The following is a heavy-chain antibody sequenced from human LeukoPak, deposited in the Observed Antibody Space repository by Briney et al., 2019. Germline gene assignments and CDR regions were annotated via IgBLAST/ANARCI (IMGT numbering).Heavy chain of an antibody. J-gene: IGHJ4*02. D-gene: IGHD3-22*01. CDR2: IKQDGSEK. CDR3: ARDGDATSGSFDY. V-gene: IGHV3-7*01. CDR1: GFTFSSNW. Sequence: GGSLRLSCAVSGFTFSSNWMSWVRQAPGTGLEWVANIKQDGSEKNYVDSVKGRFTISRDNARNSLYLQMKSLRGEDTAVYYCARDGDATSGSFDYWGQGTLVTVSS.